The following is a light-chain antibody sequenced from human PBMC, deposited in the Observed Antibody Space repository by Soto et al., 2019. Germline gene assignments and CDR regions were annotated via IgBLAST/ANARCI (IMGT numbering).Light chain of an antibody. CDR2: GAS. Sequence: IVLKQSPGALALSPGDRDTLSCRASQSINKAYLVWSELKPGQSPWLIISGASTRAADFPARFSGSGSGTEFTLTISSLQSEEWAFYYGQQYDDWPWTGCQGTKVDIK. V-gene: IGKV3-15*01. CDR3: QQYDDWPWT. J-gene: IGKJ1*01. CDR1: QSINKAY.